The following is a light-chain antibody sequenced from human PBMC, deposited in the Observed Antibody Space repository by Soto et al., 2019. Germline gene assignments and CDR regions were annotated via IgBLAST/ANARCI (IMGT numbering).Light chain of an antibody. J-gene: IGKJ4*01. V-gene: IGKV3-11*01. CDR1: QSVSSY. CDR3: QQRSNWPQLT. CDR2: DAS. Sequence: EIVLTQSPATLSLSPGERATLSCRASQSVSSYLAWYQQKPGQAPRLLIYDASNRATGIPARFSGSGSGTDFTLTISSLDPEDFVVYYCQQRSNWPQLTFGGGTKVEIK.